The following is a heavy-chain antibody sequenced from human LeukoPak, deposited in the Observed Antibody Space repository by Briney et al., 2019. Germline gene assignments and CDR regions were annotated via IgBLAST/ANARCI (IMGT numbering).Heavy chain of an antibody. CDR3: AREGRYCSSTSCLNYYYYGMDV. D-gene: IGHD2-2*01. Sequence: PGGSLRLSCAASGFTFSSYAMSWVRHAPGKGLEWVSAISGSGGSTYYADSVKGRFTISRDNAKNSLYLQMNSLRAEDTAVYYCAREGRYCSSTSCLNYYYYGMDVWGQGTTVTVSS. J-gene: IGHJ6*02. V-gene: IGHV3-23*01. CDR1: GFTFSSYA. CDR2: ISGSGGST.